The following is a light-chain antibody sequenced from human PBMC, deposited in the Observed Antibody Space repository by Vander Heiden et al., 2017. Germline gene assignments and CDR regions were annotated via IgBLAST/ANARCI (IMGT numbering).Light chain of an antibody. V-gene: IGKV3-20*01. CDR1: QGVSSRY. J-gene: IGKJ4*01. CDR2: DAS. CDR3: QQYGSSPLT. Sequence: EIVLTQSPGTLSLSRGERATLSCRASQGVSSRYLAWYQQRPGQAPRLLIYDASIRATGIPERFSGSGSGTDFTLTISRLEPEDFAVYYCQQYGSSPLTFGGGIKVEIK.